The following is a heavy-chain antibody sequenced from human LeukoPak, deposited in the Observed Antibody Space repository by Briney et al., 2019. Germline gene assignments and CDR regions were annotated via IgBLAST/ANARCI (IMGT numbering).Heavy chain of an antibody. CDR1: GGSFSGYY. J-gene: IGHJ1*01. Sequence: SETLSLTCAVYGGSFSGYYWSWIRQPPGKGREWIGEINHSGSTNYNPSPKSRVTISVDTSKNQFSLKLSSVTAADTAVYYCARAAPTDSSGWYRRVAEYFQHWGQGTLVTVSS. D-gene: IGHD6-19*01. CDR2: INHSGST. V-gene: IGHV4-34*01. CDR3: ARAAPTDSSGWYRRVAEYFQH.